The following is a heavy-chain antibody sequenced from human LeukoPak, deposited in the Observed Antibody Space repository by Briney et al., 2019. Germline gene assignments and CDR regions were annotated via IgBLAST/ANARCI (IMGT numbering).Heavy chain of an antibody. Sequence: ASVKVSCKASGYTFTDYYIHWLKQAPGKGPEWMGRVDPEDDEAMYAEKFQGRVTMTTDKSTDTAYMELSGLRAEDTAVYYCAKDPIAAAGGYYFDYWGQGTLVTVSS. CDR2: VDPEDDEA. D-gene: IGHD6-13*01. V-gene: IGHV1-69-2*01. CDR3: AKDPIAAAGGYYFDY. CDR1: GYTFTDYY. J-gene: IGHJ4*02.